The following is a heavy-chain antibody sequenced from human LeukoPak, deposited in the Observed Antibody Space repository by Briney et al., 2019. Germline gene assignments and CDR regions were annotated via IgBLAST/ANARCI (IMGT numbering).Heavy chain of an antibody. D-gene: IGHD3-22*01. CDR3: AREGDYYDSSVYSPPPYY. CDR1: GGSISSGDYY. J-gene: IGHJ4*02. Sequence: SETLSLTCTVSGGSISSGDYYWSWIRQPPGKGLEWLGYIYYSGSTYYNPSLKSRVTISVDTSKNQFSLKLSSVTAADTAVYYYAREGDYYDSSVYSPPPYYWGQGTLVTVSS. V-gene: IGHV4-30-4*01. CDR2: IYYSGST.